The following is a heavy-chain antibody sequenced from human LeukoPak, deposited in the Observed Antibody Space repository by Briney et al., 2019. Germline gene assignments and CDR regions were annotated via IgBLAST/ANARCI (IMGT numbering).Heavy chain of an antibody. CDR3: ARGGGLRYFDWLLRYFQH. Sequence: SETLSLTCAVYGGSFSGYYWSWIRQPPRKGLEWIGEINHSGSTNYNPYLKSRVTISVDTSKNQFSLKLSSVTAADTAVYYCARGGGLRYFDWLLRYFQHWGQGTLVTVSS. J-gene: IGHJ1*01. V-gene: IGHV4-34*01. D-gene: IGHD3-9*01. CDR2: INHSGST. CDR1: GGSFSGYY.